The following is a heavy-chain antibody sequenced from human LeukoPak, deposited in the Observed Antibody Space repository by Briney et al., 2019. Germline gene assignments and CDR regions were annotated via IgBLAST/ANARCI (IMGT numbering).Heavy chain of an antibody. Sequence: GRSLRLSCAASGFTVSSNYMSWVRQAPGKGLEWVSVIYSGGSTNYADSVKGRFTISRDNSKNTLYLQMNSLRVEDTAVYYCARVGGDYYDSSGQLDYWGQGTLVTVSS. CDR3: ARVGGDYYDSSGQLDY. D-gene: IGHD3-22*01. CDR1: GFTVSSNY. CDR2: IYSGGST. J-gene: IGHJ4*02. V-gene: IGHV3-66*01.